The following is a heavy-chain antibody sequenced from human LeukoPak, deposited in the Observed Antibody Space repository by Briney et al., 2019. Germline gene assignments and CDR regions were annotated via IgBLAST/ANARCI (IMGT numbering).Heavy chain of an antibody. V-gene: IGHV4-61*01. CDR3: ARGSRGYSYG. CDR2: IYYSGST. D-gene: IGHD5-18*01. CDR1: GGSVSSGSYY. J-gene: IGHJ4*02. Sequence: SETLSLTCTVSGGSVSSGSYYRSWIRQPPGKGLEWIGYIYYSGSTNYNPSLKSRVTISVDTSKKQFSLKLSSVTAADTAVYYCARGSRGYSYGWGQGTLVTVSS.